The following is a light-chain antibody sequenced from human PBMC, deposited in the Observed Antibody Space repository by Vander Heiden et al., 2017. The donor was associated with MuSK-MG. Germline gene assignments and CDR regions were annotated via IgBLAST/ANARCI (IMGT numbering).Light chain of an antibody. CDR3: QQNDSTPFA. J-gene: IGKJ3*01. CDR1: QNIRAY. V-gene: IGKV1-39*01. Sequence: IQMTQSATILSTSGESRVPITCGTSQNIRAYLNWYQQKPGKAPKLLIYAASSWQSGVPSRFSGSGSGTDFTLTISGLQPEDFAAYYCQQNDSTPFAFGHGTKVEIK. CDR2: AAS.